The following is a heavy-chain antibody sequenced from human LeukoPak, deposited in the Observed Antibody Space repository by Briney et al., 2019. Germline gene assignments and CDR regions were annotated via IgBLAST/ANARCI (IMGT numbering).Heavy chain of an antibody. Sequence: PSETLSLTCTVSGGSISSSSYYWGWIRQPPGKGLEWIGSIYYSGSTNYNPSLKSRVTISVDTSKNQFSLKLSSVTAADTAVYYCASFDAAAAGLSPYYFDYWGQGTLVTVSS. J-gene: IGHJ4*02. CDR2: IYYSGST. D-gene: IGHD6-13*01. CDR3: ASFDAAAAGLSPYYFDY. CDR1: GGSISSSSYY. V-gene: IGHV4-39*07.